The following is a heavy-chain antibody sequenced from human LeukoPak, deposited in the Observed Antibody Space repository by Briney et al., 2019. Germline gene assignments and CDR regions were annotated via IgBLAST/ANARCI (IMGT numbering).Heavy chain of an antibody. Sequence: GGSLRLSCAASGFTFSSYWMSWVRQAPGKGLEWVANIKQDGSEKYYVDSVKGRFTISRDNAKNSLYLQMNSLRAEDTAVYYCARARPAYYYYMDVWGKGTTVTVSS. CDR2: IKQDGSEK. CDR1: GFTFSSYW. D-gene: IGHD1-14*01. CDR3: ARARPAYYYYMDV. V-gene: IGHV3-7*01. J-gene: IGHJ6*03.